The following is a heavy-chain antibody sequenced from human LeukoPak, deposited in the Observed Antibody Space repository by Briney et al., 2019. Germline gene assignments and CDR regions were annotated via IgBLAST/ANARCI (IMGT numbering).Heavy chain of an antibody. V-gene: IGHV3-30*18. CDR1: GFTFSSYV. J-gene: IGHJ4*02. CDR2: KD. CDR3: AKDLCSDASCSSRGIDY. D-gene: IGHD2-15*01. Sequence: PGGSLRLSCAASGFTFSSYVIHWVRQVPGKGLDWVAVKDYCADSVKGRFTASKDNSKSTLYLQMNSLRAEDTAIYYCAKDLCSDASCSSRGIDYWGQGTLVTVSS.